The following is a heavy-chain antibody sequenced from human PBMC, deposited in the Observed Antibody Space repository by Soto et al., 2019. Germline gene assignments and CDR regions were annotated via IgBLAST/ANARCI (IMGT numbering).Heavy chain of an antibody. CDR2: ISWNSGSI. Sequence: GGSLRLSCAASGFTFDDYAMHWVRQAPGKGLEWVSGISWNSGSIGYADSVKGRFTISRDNAKNSLYLQMNSLRAEDTALYYCAKERYGSGSYYFDYWGQGTLVTVSS. V-gene: IGHV3-9*01. CDR1: GFTFDDYA. J-gene: IGHJ4*02. CDR3: AKERYGSGSYYFDY. D-gene: IGHD3-10*01.